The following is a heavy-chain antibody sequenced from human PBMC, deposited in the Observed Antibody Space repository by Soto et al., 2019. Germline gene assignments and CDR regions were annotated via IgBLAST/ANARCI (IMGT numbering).Heavy chain of an antibody. J-gene: IGHJ6*03. Sequence: GGSLRLSCAASGFTFSSYAMSWVRQAPGKGLEWVSAISGSGGSTYYADSVKGRFTISRDNSKNTLYLQMNSLRAEDTAVYYCAGYCSSTSCYSALDYYYYMDVWGKGTTVTVSS. CDR3: AGYCSSTSCYSALDYYYYMDV. D-gene: IGHD2-2*01. V-gene: IGHV3-23*01. CDR1: GFTFSSYA. CDR2: ISGSGGST.